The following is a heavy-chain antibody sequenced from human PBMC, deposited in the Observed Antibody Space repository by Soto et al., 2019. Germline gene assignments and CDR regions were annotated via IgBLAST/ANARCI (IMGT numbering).Heavy chain of an antibody. Sequence: SLRLSCTASGFTFGDYAMSWFRQAPGKGLEWVGFIRSKAYGGTTEYAASVKGRFTISRDDSKSIAYLQMNSLKTEDTAVYYCTRDGDGYNACFDYWGQGTLVTVSS. D-gene: IGHD5-12*01. CDR2: IRSKAYGGTT. V-gene: IGHV3-49*03. CDR1: GFTFGDYA. J-gene: IGHJ4*02. CDR3: TRDGDGYNACFDY.